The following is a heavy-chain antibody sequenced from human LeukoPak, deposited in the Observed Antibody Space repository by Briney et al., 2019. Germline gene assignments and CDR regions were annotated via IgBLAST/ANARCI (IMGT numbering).Heavy chain of an antibody. CDR2: IYYSGTT. CDR3: ARRVRVGFREGSFDY. J-gene: IGHJ4*02. Sequence: SETLSLTCTVSGASVSRTRFYWAWIRQSPGKGLEWIGNIYYSGTTYYNPSLKSRVTISVDTSKNQFSLKLSSVTAADTAVYYCARRVRVGFREGSFDYWGQGTLLTVSS. CDR1: GASVSRTRFY. D-gene: IGHD1-26*01. V-gene: IGHV4-39*01.